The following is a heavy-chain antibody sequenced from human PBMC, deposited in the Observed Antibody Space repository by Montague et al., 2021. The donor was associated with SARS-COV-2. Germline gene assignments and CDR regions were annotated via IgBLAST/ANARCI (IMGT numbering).Heavy chain of an antibody. J-gene: IGHJ4*02. CDR1: GFTFSRNS. D-gene: IGHD3-16*01. Sequence: SLRLSCSTSGFTFSRNSMNWVRQAPGKGLEWVSTISSDTLHTFYXESVKGRFTISRDNAKNELYLQMNSLSAEDMAVYYCARGGEIDVWAPFGHWGQGTLVTVSS. V-gene: IGHV3-21*01. CDR3: ARGGEIDVWAPFGH. CDR2: ISSDTLHT.